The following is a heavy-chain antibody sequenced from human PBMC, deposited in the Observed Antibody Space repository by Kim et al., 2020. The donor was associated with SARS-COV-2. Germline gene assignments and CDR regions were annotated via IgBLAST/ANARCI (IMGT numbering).Heavy chain of an antibody. CDR2: INAGNGNT. V-gene: IGHV1-3*01. CDR3: ARPYTYYYGSGSQPFDY. Sequence: ASVKVSCKASGYTFTSYAMHWVRQAPGQRLEWMGWINAGNGNTKYSQKFQGRVTITRDTSASTAYMELSSLRSEDTAVYYCARPYTYYYGSGSQPFDYWGQGTLVTVSS. CDR1: GYTFTSYA. J-gene: IGHJ4*02. D-gene: IGHD3-10*01.